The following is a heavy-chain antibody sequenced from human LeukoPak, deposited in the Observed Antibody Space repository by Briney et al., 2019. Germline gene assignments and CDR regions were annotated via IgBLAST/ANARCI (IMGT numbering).Heavy chain of an antibody. CDR2: YDPDSAEK. CDR1: EYTVTEFS. D-gene: IGHD3-3*01. V-gene: IGHV1-24*01. Sequence: ASVKVSCKVFEYTVTEFSIHWVRQATGKGLEWMGGYDPDSAEKDFARKFQGRVTMTEDTSTNTAYMELASLTSEDPAVYYCATGQTTPVLVDTLHFWGQGTLVSVSS. CDR3: ATGQTTPVLVDTLHF. J-gene: IGHJ4*02.